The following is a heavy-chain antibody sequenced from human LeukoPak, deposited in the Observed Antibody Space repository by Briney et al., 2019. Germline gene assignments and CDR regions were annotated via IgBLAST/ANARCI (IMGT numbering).Heavy chain of an antibody. CDR1: GYTFTNYG. Sequence: GASVKVSCKASGYTFTNYGLSWVRQAPGQGLEWMGWISANNDNTHSAEKLQGRVTLTTDISTSTVYMELRSLRSDDTAMYYCARDRRAIAERPEDLQYRGQGTLVTVSS. CDR2: ISANNDNT. V-gene: IGHV1-18*01. J-gene: IGHJ1*01. CDR3: ARDRRAIAERPEDLQY. D-gene: IGHD6-6*01.